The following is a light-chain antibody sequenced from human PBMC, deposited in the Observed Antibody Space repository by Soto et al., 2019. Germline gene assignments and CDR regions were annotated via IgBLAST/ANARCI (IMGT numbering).Light chain of an antibody. J-gene: IGKJ2*01. V-gene: IGKV3-20*01. CDR2: STS. Sequence: EVVLTQSPGTLSLSPGETATLSCRASQSLSTDDFAWYQQKPGQAPRLLIYSTSRKTSGVPDRFSASGSGTAFTLTISSLEPEDFAIYYCQEYDNLPSTFGQGTKLEIK. CDR3: QEYDNLPST. CDR1: QSLSTDD.